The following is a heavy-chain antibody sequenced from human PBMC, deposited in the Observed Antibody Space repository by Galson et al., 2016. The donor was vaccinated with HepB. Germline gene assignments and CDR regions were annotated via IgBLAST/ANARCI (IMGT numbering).Heavy chain of an antibody. CDR2: ISGYNGQS. CDR3: ARDKGARYSGYENFDC. Sequence: SVKVSCKASGYTFINYGLSWVRLAPGQGLEWMGWISGYNGQSTYAVKFQGRLTMTIDTSTTTASMELRSLISDDTAVYYCARDKGARYSGYENFDCWGQGTLVTVSS. V-gene: IGHV1-18*04. D-gene: IGHD5-12*01. J-gene: IGHJ4*02. CDR1: GYTFINYG.